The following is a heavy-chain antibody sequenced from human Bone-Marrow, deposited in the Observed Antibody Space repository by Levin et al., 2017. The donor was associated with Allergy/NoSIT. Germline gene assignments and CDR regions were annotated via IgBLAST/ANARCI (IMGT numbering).Heavy chain of an antibody. Sequence: GESLKISCAASGFTFSDYYMSWIRQAPGKGLEWVSYISSSGSTIYYADSVKGRFTISRDNAKNSLYLQMNSLRAEDTAVYYCARGVKVVVAATRGAFDIWGQGTMVTVSS. CDR3: ARGVKVVVAATRGAFDI. V-gene: IGHV3-11*01. CDR2: ISSSGSTI. D-gene: IGHD2-15*01. J-gene: IGHJ3*02. CDR1: GFTFSDYY.